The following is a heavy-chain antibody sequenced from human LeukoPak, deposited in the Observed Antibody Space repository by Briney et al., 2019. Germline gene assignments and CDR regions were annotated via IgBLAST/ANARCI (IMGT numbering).Heavy chain of an antibody. J-gene: IGHJ6*02. CDR3: ARDKVNSNWNYGMDV. CDR2: ISSGGITI. D-gene: IGHD1-1*01. V-gene: IGHV3-11*04. CDR1: GFTVSSNY. Sequence: PGGSLRLSCAASGFTVSSNYMSWVRQAPGKGLEWVSYISSGGITIYYADSVKGRFTISRDNAKNSLYLQMNSLRAEDTAVYYCARDKVNSNWNYGMDVWGQGTTVIVSS.